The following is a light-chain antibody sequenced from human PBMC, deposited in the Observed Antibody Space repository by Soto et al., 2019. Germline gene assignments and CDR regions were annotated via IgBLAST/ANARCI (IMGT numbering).Light chain of an antibody. CDR3: QQYGRSPPSWT. V-gene: IGKV3-20*01. CDR2: DAS. Sequence: EIVLTQSPGTLSLSPGERATLSCRASQSVSSTYLAWYQQKPGQPPRLLIFDASNRATGIPDRFRGSGSGTEFTLTISSLAPEDFAVYYCQQYGRSPPSWTFGQGTKVEIK. CDR1: QSVSSTY. J-gene: IGKJ1*01.